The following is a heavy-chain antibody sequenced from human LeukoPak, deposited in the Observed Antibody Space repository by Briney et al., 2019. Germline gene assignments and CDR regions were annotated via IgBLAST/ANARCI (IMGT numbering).Heavy chain of an antibody. Sequence: GGSLRLSCAASGFTFSSYGMHWVRQAPGKGLEWVAVIYSGNRADYAESVKGRFTVSRDNSKNTLYLQMNSLRDDDTAVYYCAREKTAGATAYFDYWGRGTLVTVSS. D-gene: IGHD1-26*01. CDR2: IYSGNRA. V-gene: IGHV3-NL1*01. CDR1: GFTFSSYG. J-gene: IGHJ4*02. CDR3: AREKTAGATAYFDY.